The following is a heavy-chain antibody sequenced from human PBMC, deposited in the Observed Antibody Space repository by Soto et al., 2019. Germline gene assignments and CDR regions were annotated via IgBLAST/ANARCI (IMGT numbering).Heavy chain of an antibody. V-gene: IGHV4-39*01. D-gene: IGHD3-9*01. CDR3: ARHLRYPGGMDV. Sequence: QLQLQESGPGLVKPSETLSLTCTVSGGSISSSSYYWGWIRQPPGKGLEWIGSIYYSGNTYYNPSLKSRVPISVDTSKNQFSLKLNSVPAADTAVYYCARHLRYPGGMDVWGQGTTVTVSS. J-gene: IGHJ6*02. CDR2: IYYSGNT. CDR1: GGSISSSSYY.